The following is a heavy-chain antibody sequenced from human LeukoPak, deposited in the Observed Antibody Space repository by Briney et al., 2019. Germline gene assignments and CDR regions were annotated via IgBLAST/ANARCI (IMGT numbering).Heavy chain of an antibody. V-gene: IGHV1-2*02. CDR3: ARDRSSTSCYYFDY. J-gene: IGHJ4*02. D-gene: IGHD2-2*01. Sequence: GASVKVSCKVSGYTLTELSMHWVRQAPGQGLEWMGWINPNSGGTNYAQKFQGRVTMTRDTSISTAYMELSRLRSDDTAVYYCARDRSSTSCYYFDYWGQGTLVTVSS. CDR2: INPNSGGT. CDR1: GYTLTELS.